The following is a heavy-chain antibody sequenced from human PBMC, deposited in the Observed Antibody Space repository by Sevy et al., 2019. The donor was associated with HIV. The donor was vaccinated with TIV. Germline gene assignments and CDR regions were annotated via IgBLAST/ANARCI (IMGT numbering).Heavy chain of an antibody. V-gene: IGHV3-9*01. CDR1: GFKFDDYA. Sequence: GGSLRLSCTASGFKFDDYAMHWVRQPPGKGLEWVSGITWDGGRTGYADSVTGRFIISRDNTKSSLYLQMNSLRAEDTALYYCAKDLRRGDILTGYLNYWGQGILVTVSS. CDR3: AKDLRRGDILTGYLNY. CDR2: ITWDGGRT. J-gene: IGHJ4*02. D-gene: IGHD3-9*01.